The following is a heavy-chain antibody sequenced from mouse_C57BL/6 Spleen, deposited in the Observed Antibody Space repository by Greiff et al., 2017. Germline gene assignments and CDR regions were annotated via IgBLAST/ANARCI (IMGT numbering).Heavy chain of an antibody. V-gene: IGHV2-6-1*01. CDR1: GFSLTSYG. J-gene: IGHJ4*01. Sequence: VQGVESGPGLVAPSQSLSITCTVSGFSLTSYGVHWVRQPPGKGLEWLVVIWSDGSTTYNSALKSRLSISKDNSKSQVFLKMNSLQTDDTAMYYCARHGGIYYGNSYAMDYWGQGTSVTVSS. CDR3: ARHGGIYYGNSYAMDY. D-gene: IGHD2-1*01. CDR2: IWSDGST.